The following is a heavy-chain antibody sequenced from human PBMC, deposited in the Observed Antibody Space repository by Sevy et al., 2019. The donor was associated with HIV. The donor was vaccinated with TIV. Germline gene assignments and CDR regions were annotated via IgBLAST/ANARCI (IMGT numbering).Heavy chain of an antibody. CDR3: HLSLGYSYGFDY. V-gene: IGHV4-39*01. Sequence: SETLSLTCSVSGGSISGRSYYWGWIRQPPGKGLEWIGNIYHTGSTYYNPSLKRRVTVSVDTSKKQFSLNLTSVTAADTAVYYCHLSLGYSYGFDYWSQGTLVTVSS. D-gene: IGHD5-18*01. CDR2: IYHTGST. CDR1: GGSISGRSYY. J-gene: IGHJ4*02.